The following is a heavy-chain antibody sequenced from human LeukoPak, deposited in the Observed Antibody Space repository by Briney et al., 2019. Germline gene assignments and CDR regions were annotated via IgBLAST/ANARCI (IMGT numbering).Heavy chain of an antibody. D-gene: IGHD5-12*01. J-gene: IGHJ4*02. CDR2: ISGSGGTT. V-gene: IGHV3-23*01. CDR1: GFTFSTYA. Sequence: GGSLRLSCGVSGFTFSTYAMSWVRQAPGKGLEWVSSISGSGGTTYYADSVKGRFTISRDNSKNTLYLQMNSLRAEDTAVYYCAKDPYRASSGLVDYWGQGTLVTVSS. CDR3: AKDPYRASSGLVDY.